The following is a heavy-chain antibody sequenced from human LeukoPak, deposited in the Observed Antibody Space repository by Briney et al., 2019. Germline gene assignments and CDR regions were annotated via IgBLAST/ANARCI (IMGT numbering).Heavy chain of an antibody. CDR3: VASIISPSNY. D-gene: IGHD3-10*01. Sequence: GGSLRLSCAASGFTLSNNWMSWVRQAPGKGLEWVGRTKNRANSYTTEYAASVKGRFTISRDDSKNSLRLQMNSLKTEDTAIYYCVASIISPSNYWGLGTLVTVSS. CDR2: TKNRANSYTT. V-gene: IGHV3-72*01. J-gene: IGHJ4*02. CDR1: GFTLSNNW.